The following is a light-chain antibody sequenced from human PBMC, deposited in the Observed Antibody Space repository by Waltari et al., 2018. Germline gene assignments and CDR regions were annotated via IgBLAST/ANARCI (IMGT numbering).Light chain of an antibody. J-gene: IGLJ2*01. CDR3: ASYTSTNTVV. CDR1: TTDIGYSNF. CDR2: DVT. Sequence: QSALTQPASVSGSPGQSITIPCTGTTTDIGYSNFVSWYQRHPGKAPKLMIFDVTRWSSGVSHRFSGSKSGNTASLTISGLQPEDEADYFCASYTSTNTVVFGGGTRVTVL. V-gene: IGLV2-14*01.